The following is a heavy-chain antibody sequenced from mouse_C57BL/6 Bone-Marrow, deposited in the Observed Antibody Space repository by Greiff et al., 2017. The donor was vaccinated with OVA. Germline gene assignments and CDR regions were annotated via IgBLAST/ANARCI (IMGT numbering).Heavy chain of an antibody. J-gene: IGHJ4*01. CDR2: IDPSDSYT. CDR1: GYTFTSYW. D-gene: IGHD2-4*01. Sequence: VQLQQPGAELVMPGASVKLSCKASGYTFTSYWMHWVKQRPGQGLEWIGEIDPSDSYTNYNQKFKGKSTLTVDKSSSTAYMQLSSLTSEDSAVYYCARGRGYDYALYYAMDDWGQGTSVTVSS. V-gene: IGHV1-69*01. CDR3: ARGRGYDYALYYAMDD.